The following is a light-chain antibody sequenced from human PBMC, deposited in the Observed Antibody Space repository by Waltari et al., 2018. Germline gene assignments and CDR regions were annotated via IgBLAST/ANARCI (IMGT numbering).Light chain of an antibody. CDR3: QQSYSTPRS. Sequence: DIQMTQSPSSLSASVGDRVTISCRASQSIRTYLNWYQQKPGKAPKVLIYAASTLLSGVPSRVSASGSGTDFTLTISSLQPEDFATYYCQQSYSTPRSFGGGTKVEIK. J-gene: IGKJ4*01. CDR2: AAS. CDR1: QSIRTY. V-gene: IGKV1-39*01.